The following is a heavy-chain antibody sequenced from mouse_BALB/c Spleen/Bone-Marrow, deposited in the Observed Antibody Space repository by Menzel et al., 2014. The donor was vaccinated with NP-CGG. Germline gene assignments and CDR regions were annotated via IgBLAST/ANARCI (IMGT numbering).Heavy chain of an antibody. Sequence: QVQLQQSGAELVKPGAPVKLSCKASGYTFTSYWMHWVKQRPGQGLEWIGEINPSNGRADYNEKFRSKATLTVDRSSSTAYMQLSSLTSEDSAVYYCARAGGYDGFAYWGQGTLVTVSA. V-gene: IGHV1S81*02. J-gene: IGHJ3*01. D-gene: IGHD2-2*01. CDR1: GYTFTSYW. CDR2: INPSNGRA. CDR3: ARAGGYDGFAY.